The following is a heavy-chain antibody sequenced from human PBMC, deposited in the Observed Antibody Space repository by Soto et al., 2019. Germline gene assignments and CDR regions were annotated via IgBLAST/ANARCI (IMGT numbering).Heavy chain of an antibody. Sequence: PSETLSLTCTVSGGSISSGGYYWSCIRQHPGKGLEWIGYIYYSGSTYYNPSLKSRVTISVDTSKNQFSLKLSSVTAADTAVYYCARDQLHGRVYGMDVWGQGTTVTVSS. V-gene: IGHV4-31*03. J-gene: IGHJ6*02. CDR1: GGSISSGGYY. CDR3: ARDQLHGRVYGMDV. D-gene: IGHD1-1*01. CDR2: IYYSGST.